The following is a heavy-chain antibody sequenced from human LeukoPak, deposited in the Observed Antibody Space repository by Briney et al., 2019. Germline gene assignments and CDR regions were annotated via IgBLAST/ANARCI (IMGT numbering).Heavy chain of an antibody. CDR2: IRYDGSNK. CDR3: AKDFYRALVGATTCFDY. Sequence: GGSLRLSCAASGFTFRSYGMHWVRQAPGKGLEWVAFIRYDGSNKYYADSVKGRFTISRDNSKNTLYLQMNSLRAEDTAVYYCAKDFYRALVGATTCFDYWGQGTLVTVSS. V-gene: IGHV3-30*02. D-gene: IGHD1-26*01. J-gene: IGHJ4*02. CDR1: GFTFRSYG.